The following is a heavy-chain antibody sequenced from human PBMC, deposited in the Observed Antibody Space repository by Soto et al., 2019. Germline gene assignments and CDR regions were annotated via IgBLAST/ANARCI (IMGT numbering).Heavy chain of an antibody. D-gene: IGHD6-6*01. Sequence: VASVKVSCKASGYTFTTFGISWVRQAPGQGLEWMGWINPNNGGTNYAQKFQGRVTMTRDTSISTAYMELSRLISDDTAVYYCARVDGSSIDYWGQGTRVTVSS. J-gene: IGHJ4*02. CDR3: ARVDGSSIDY. CDR2: INPNNGGT. CDR1: GYTFTTFG. V-gene: IGHV1-2*02.